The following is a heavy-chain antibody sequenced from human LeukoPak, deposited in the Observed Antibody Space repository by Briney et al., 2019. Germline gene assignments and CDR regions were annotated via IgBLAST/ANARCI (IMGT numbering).Heavy chain of an antibody. Sequence: GGSLRLSCAASGFTVSGNYMSWVRQAPGKGLEWVSVIYSGGSTYYADSVKGRFTISRDNSKNTLYLQMNSLRAEDTAVYYCARGRYDILTGDLDYWGQGTLVTVSS. CDR1: GFTVSGNY. J-gene: IGHJ4*02. CDR2: IYSGGST. CDR3: ARGRYDILTGDLDY. V-gene: IGHV3-53*01. D-gene: IGHD3-9*01.